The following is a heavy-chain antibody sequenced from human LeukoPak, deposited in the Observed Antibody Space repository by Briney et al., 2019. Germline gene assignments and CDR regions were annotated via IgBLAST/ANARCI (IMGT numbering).Heavy chain of an antibody. Sequence: GGSLRLSCAASGFTFDDYAMHWVRQAPGKGLEWVSGISWNSGSIGYADSVKGRFTISRDNAKNSLYLQMNSLRAEDMALYYCAKDVGSYSSSSYYGYWGQGTLVTVSS. CDR1: GFTFDDYA. V-gene: IGHV3-9*03. CDR3: AKDVGSYSSSSYYGY. CDR2: ISWNSGSI. D-gene: IGHD6-13*01. J-gene: IGHJ4*02.